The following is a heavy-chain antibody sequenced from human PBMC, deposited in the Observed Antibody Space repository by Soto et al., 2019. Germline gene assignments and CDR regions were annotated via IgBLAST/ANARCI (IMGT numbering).Heavy chain of an antibody. J-gene: IGHJ4*02. D-gene: IGHD2-2*01. CDR2: ISGTSSTI. V-gene: IGHV3-48*01. Sequence: GGSLRLSCAASGFTFSSYGMNWVRQAPGKGLDWVSYISGTSSTIYYADSVKGRFIISRDNAENSLYLQMNSLTAEDTAVYFCARGPCTSTSCFRNGVDYWGQGTLVTVSS. CDR3: ARGPCTSTSCFRNGVDY. CDR1: GFTFSSYG.